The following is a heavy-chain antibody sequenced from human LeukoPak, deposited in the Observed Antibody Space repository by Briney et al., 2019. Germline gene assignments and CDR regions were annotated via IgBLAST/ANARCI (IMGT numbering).Heavy chain of an antibody. CDR3: ARVHGYYDILTGYYRYYFDY. J-gene: IGHJ4*02. V-gene: IGHV4-34*01. CDR1: DGSFSGYY. Sequence: SETLSLTCAVYDGSFSGYYWAWIRQPPGKGLEWIGEINHSGSTNYNPSLKSRVTISVDTSKNQFSLKLTSVTAADTAVYYCARVHGYYDILTGYYRYYFDYWGQGTLVTVSS. CDR2: INHSGST. D-gene: IGHD3-9*01.